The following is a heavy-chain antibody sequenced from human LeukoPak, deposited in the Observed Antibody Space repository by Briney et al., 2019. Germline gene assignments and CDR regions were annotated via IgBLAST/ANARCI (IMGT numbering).Heavy chain of an antibody. J-gene: IGHJ4*02. V-gene: IGHV3-23*01. CDR2: ISGGGGST. D-gene: IGHD1-26*01. CDR3: AKGGKWDVTPFDY. Sequence: PGGSLRLSCASSTFTFSSYAMNWVRQAPGKGLEWVSTISGGGGSTYYADSVKGRFTISRDNSKNTLYLQVNSLRAEDTAVYYCAKGGKWDVTPFDYWGQGTLVTVSS. CDR1: TFTFSSYA.